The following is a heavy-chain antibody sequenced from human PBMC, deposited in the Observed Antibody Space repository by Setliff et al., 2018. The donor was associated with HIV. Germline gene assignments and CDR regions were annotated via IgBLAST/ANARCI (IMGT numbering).Heavy chain of an antibody. D-gene: IGHD5-18*01. J-gene: IGHJ4*02. Sequence: SETLSLTCTVSGGSISSSGYYWGWSRQPPGKGLEWIGSIYYSGSTYYNPSLRSRVTISADTSENQFSLRLSSVIAADTAVYYCARRYSYGFGYWGQGTLVTVSS. CDR3: ARRYSYGFGY. CDR2: IYYSGST. CDR1: GGSISSSGYY. V-gene: IGHV4-39*01.